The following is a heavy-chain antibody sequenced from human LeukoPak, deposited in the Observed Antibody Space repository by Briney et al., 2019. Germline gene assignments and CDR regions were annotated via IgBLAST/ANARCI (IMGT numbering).Heavy chain of an antibody. CDR3: ARRGWYGDYDY. J-gene: IGHJ4*02. Sequence: GGSLRLSCAASGLTVSTNHMSWVRQAPGKGLEWVSVIYSGDTTYYADSVKGRFTISRDNSKNTLYLQMNSLRAEDTAVYYCARRGWYGDYDYWGQGTLVTVSS. V-gene: IGHV3-66*01. D-gene: IGHD4-17*01. CDR1: GLTVSTNH. CDR2: IYSGDTT.